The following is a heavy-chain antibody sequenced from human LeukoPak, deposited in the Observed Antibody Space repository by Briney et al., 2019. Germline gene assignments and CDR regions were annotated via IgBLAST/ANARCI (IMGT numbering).Heavy chain of an antibody. V-gene: IGHV4-39*07. J-gene: IGHJ5*02. Sequence: SETLSLTCTVSGGSISSSSYYWGWIRQPPGKGLEWIGSIYYSGSTYYNPSLKSRVTISVDTSKNQFSLKLSSVTAADTAVYYCARESRTLVVSAAMANWFDPWGQGTLVTVSS. CDR2: IYYSGST. CDR1: GGSISSSSYY. D-gene: IGHD2-2*01. CDR3: ARESRTLVVSAAMANWFDP.